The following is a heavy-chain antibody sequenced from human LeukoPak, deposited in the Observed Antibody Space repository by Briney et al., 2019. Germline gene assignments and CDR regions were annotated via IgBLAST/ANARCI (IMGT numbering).Heavy chain of an antibody. J-gene: IGHJ4*02. CDR1: GFTFSSSA. D-gene: IGHD6-13*01. CDR2: IVVGSGNT. Sequence: GASVKVSCKASGFTFSSSAVQWVRQARGQGLEWIGWIVVGSGNTNYAQKFQERVTITRDMSTSTAYMELSSLRSEDTAVYYCAADKGGADSSTLFDYWGQGTLVTVSS. V-gene: IGHV1-58*01. CDR3: AADKGGADSSTLFDY.